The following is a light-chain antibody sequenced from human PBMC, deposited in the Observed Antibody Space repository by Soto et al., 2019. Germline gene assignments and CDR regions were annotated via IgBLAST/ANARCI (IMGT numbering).Light chain of an antibody. Sequence: QSALTQPPSVSRSPGQSVTISCTGTSSDVGSYNRVSWYQQPLGTAPKLMIYEVSNRPSGVPDRFSGSKSGNTASLTISGLQAEDEADYYCSSYTSSNNYVFGTGTKLTVL. CDR1: SSDVGSYNR. J-gene: IGLJ1*01. CDR3: SSYTSSNNYV. CDR2: EVS. V-gene: IGLV2-18*02.